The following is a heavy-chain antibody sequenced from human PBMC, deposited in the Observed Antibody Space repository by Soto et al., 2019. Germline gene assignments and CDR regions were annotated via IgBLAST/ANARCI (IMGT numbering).Heavy chain of an antibody. Sequence: ASVKVSCEASGYTFTSYGISWVRRAPGQGLEWMGWISAYNGNTNYAQKLQGRVTMTTDTSTSTAYMELRSLRSDDTAVYYCARDYNYDSSGYYYRLFFYWGQGTLVTVSS. CDR1: GYTFTSYG. V-gene: IGHV1-18*04. D-gene: IGHD3-22*01. CDR3: ARDYNYDSSGYYYRLFFY. CDR2: ISAYNGNT. J-gene: IGHJ4*02.